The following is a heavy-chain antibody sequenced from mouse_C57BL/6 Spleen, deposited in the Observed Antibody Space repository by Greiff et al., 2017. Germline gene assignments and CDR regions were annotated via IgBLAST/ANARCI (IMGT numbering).Heavy chain of an antibody. CDR1: GYAFSSYW. CDR3: ARKTTVVARYFDV. Sequence: VQLQQSGAELVKPGASVKISCKASGYAFSSYWMNWVKQRPGTGLEWIGQIYPGDGDTNYNGKFKGKATLTADKSSSTAYMQLSSLTSEDSAVYFCARKTTVVARYFDVWGTGTTVTVSS. CDR2: IYPGDGDT. D-gene: IGHD1-1*01. V-gene: IGHV1-80*01. J-gene: IGHJ1*03.